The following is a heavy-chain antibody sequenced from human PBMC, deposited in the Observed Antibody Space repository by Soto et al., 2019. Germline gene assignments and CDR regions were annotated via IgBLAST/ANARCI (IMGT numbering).Heavy chain of an antibody. D-gene: IGHD6-13*01. V-gene: IGHV1-18*01. Sequence: RASVKVSCKASGYTFTSYGISWLRQAPGQGLEWMGWISAYNGNTNYAQKLQGRVTMTTDTSTSTAYMELRSLRSDDTAVYYCASYPRSWYFDYWGQGTLVTVSS. CDR2: ISAYNGNT. J-gene: IGHJ4*02. CDR1: GYTFTSYG. CDR3: ASYPRSWYFDY.